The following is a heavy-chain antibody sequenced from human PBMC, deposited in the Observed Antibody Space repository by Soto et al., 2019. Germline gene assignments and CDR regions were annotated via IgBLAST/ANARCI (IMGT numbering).Heavy chain of an antibody. J-gene: IGHJ4*02. V-gene: IGHV4-31*03. CDR1: VGSISSGSYH. CDR2: IYYSGSS. Sequence: TLSLTCPVSVGSISSGSYHWSWIRQHPGKGLEWIGNIYYSGSSYYNPSLKSRATISIDTSKDQFSLRLGSVTAADTAVYYCARVEGSSYYFRHDCWGRGTLVTVSS. D-gene: IGHD1-26*01. CDR3: ARVEGSSYYFRHDC.